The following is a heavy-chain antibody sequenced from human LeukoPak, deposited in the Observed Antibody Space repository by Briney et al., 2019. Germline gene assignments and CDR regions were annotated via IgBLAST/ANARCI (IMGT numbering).Heavy chain of an antibody. J-gene: IGHJ6*03. D-gene: IGHD6-13*01. CDR2: IYTSGST. CDR1: GGSISSYY. CDR3: ARGSSSWWDYYYYYMDV. Sequence: SETLSLTCTVSGGSISSYYWSWIRQPAGKGLEWIGRIYTSGSTNYNPSLKSRVTMSVDTSKNQFSLKLSSVTAADTAVYYCARGSSSWWDYYYYYMDVSGKGTTVTISS. V-gene: IGHV4-4*07.